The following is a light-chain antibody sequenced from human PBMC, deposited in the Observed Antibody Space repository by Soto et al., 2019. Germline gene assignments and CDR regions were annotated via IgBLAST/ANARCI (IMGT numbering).Light chain of an antibody. J-gene: IGLJ1*01. CDR3: SSYSSTSTYV. Sequence: QSVLTQPASVSGSPGQSITISCTGATSDVGNYNSVSWYQQHPGKAPKLMIYEVTNRPSGVSNRFSGSKSGNTASLTISGLQAEDEADYYCSSYSSTSTYVFRTGTKVTVL. V-gene: IGLV2-14*01. CDR1: TSDVGNYNS. CDR2: EVT.